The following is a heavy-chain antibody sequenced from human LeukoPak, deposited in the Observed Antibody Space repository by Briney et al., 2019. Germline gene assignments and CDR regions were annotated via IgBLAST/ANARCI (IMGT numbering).Heavy chain of an antibody. J-gene: IGHJ6*03. CDR1: GYTFTSYY. CDR3: ARGCDFGADYYYYYMDV. V-gene: IGHV1-46*01. Sequence: GASVKVSCKASGYTFTSYYMHWVRQAPGQGLEWMGIINPSGGSTSYAQKFQGRVTMTRDTSTSTVYMELSSLRSEDTAVYYCARGCDFGADYYYYYMDVWGQGTTVTVSS. D-gene: IGHD3-3*01. CDR2: INPSGGST.